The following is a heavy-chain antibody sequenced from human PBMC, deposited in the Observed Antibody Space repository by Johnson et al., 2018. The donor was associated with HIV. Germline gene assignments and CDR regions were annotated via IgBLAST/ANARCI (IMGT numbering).Heavy chain of an antibody. CDR1: GFTVSNNY. CDR2: IYSGGST. J-gene: IGHJ3*02. D-gene: IGHD4-23*01. CDR3: AKAPRWFNVFEI. Sequence: EVHLVESGGGLVQPGGSLRLSCAASGFTVSNNYMSWVRQAPGKGLEWVSVIYSGGSTYYADSVKGRFTISRDNSKNTLYMQMNSLRAEDTAVYYCAKAPRWFNVFEIWGQGTMVTVSS. V-gene: IGHV3-66*01.